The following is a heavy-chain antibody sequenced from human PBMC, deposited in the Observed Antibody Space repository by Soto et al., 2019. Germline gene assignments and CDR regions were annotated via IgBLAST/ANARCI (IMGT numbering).Heavy chain of an antibody. D-gene: IGHD2-8*01. CDR1: GFTVSNNY. CDR2: IYSGGST. Sequence: GGSLRLSCAASGFTVSNNYMSWVRQAPGKGLEWVSVIYSGGSTYYADSVKGRFTISRDNSKNTLYLQMSSLRAEDTAVYYCARDGDNPGVYSYWGQGTLVTVSS. V-gene: IGHV3-53*01. CDR3: ARDGDNPGVYSY. J-gene: IGHJ4*02.